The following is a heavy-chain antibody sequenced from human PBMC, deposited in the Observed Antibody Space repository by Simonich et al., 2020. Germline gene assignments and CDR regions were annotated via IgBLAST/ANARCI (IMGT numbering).Heavy chain of an antibody. J-gene: IGHJ3*02. Sequence: QVQLVQSGAEVKKPGASVKVSCKASGYTFTGYYMHWVRQAPGQGLGWWGGVNPNRVGTNYAQKFQGRVTMTRDTSISTAYMELSRLRSDDTAVYYCARVRFEAFDIWGQGTMVTVSS. CDR3: ARVRFEAFDI. CDR1: GYTFTGYY. CDR2: VNPNRVGT. V-gene: IGHV1-2*02.